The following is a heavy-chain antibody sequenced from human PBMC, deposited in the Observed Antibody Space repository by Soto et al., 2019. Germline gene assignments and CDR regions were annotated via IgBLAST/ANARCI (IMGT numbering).Heavy chain of an antibody. CDR1: GFTFSSYA. Sequence: GGSLRLSCAASGFTFSSYAMHWVRQAPGKGLEWVAVISYDGSNKYYADSVKGRFTISRDNSKNTLYLQMNSLRAEDTAVYYCAGGSHPSEPFDYWGQGTLVTVSS. CDR3: AGGSHPSEPFDY. V-gene: IGHV3-30-3*01. J-gene: IGHJ4*02. D-gene: IGHD1-26*01. CDR2: ISYDGSNK.